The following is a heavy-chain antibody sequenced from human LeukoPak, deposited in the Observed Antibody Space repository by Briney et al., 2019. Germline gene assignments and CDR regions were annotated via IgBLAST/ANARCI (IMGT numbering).Heavy chain of an antibody. V-gene: IGHV3-30*18. Sequence: PGGSLRLSCAASGFTFSSCGMHWVRQAPGKGLEWVAVISYDGSNKYYADSVKGRFTISRDNSKNTLYLQMNSLRAEDTAVYYCAKSPRKLRYFDWLLSDPDYYYYGMDVWGKGTTVTVSS. D-gene: IGHD3-9*01. CDR1: GFTFSSCG. CDR2: ISYDGSNK. J-gene: IGHJ6*04. CDR3: AKSPRKLRYFDWLLSDPDYYYYGMDV.